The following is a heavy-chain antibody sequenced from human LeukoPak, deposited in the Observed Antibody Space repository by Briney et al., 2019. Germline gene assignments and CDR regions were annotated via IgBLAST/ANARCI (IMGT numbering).Heavy chain of an antibody. D-gene: IGHD6-19*01. CDR3: ATQGTVAGMVSGY. V-gene: IGHV4-39*01. J-gene: IGHJ4*02. CDR1: GGSISSSSYY. CDR2: IYYSGST. Sequence: SETLSLTCTVSGGSISSSSYYWGWIRQPPGKGLEWIGSIYYSGSTYYNPSLKSRVTISVDTSKNQFSLKLSSVTAADTAVYYCATQGTVAGMVSGYWGQGTLVTVSS.